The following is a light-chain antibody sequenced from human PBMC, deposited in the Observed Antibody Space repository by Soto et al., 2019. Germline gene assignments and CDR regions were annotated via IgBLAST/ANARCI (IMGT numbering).Light chain of an antibody. V-gene: IGLV1-44*01. CDR1: SSNIGPNA. Sequence: QSVLTQPPSASGTPGQKVTISCSGSSSNIGPNAVNWYQQLPGTAPKLLLYNNNQRPSGVSDRFSGSKSGTPASLAISGLQSDDEADYHCAAWDDSLNGLVFGTGTKLTVL. CDR3: AAWDDSLNGLV. CDR2: NNN. J-gene: IGLJ1*01.